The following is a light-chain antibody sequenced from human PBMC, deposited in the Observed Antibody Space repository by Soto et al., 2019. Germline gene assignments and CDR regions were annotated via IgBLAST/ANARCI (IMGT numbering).Light chain of an antibody. CDR3: HQFGSSPLDT. V-gene: IGKV3-20*01. CDR1: QTISSSF. CDR2: RAS. J-gene: IGKJ3*01. Sequence: EIVLTQSPGTLSLSPGERATLSCRASQTISSSFLAWYQQKPGQAPRLLIYRASRRAPGIPDRFSCSGSWTDFTLTISRLEPEDFAVYFCHQFGSSPLDTFGPGTKVEIK.